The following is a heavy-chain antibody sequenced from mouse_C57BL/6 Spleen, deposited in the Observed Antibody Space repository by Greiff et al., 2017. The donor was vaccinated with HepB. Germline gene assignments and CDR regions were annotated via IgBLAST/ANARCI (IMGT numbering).Heavy chain of an antibody. D-gene: IGHD2-3*01. J-gene: IGHJ1*03. CDR3: ARPDGYYENWYFDV. V-gene: IGHV5-9*01. Sequence: EVKLMESGGGLVKPGGSLKLSCAASGFTFSSYTMSWVRQTPEKRLEWVATISGGGGNTYYPVSVKGRFTISRDNAKNTLYLQMSSLRSEDTALYYCARPDGYYENWYFDVWGTGTTVTVSS. CDR2: ISGGGGNT. CDR1: GFTFSSYT.